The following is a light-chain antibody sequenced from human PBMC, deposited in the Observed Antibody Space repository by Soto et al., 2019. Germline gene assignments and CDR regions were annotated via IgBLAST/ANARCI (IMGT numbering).Light chain of an antibody. CDR1: SSDIDNGYNS. Sequence: QSVLTQPATVSGSPGQSITISCTGTSSDIDNGYNSVSWYQQHPGKAPKLIIYDDTKRPSGVSSRFSGSMSGNTASLTISGLQVEDEAEYFCFSFTTTSTHVFGTGTKVTVL. J-gene: IGLJ1*01. V-gene: IGLV2-14*03. CDR3: FSFTTTSTHV. CDR2: DDT.